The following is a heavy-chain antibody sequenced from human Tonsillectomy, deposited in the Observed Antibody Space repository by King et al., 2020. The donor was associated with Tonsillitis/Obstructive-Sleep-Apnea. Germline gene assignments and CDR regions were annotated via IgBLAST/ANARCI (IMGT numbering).Heavy chain of an antibody. D-gene: IGHD2-15*01. V-gene: IGHV3-48*02. J-gene: IGHJ4*02. CDR3: ARDTGRGISPFDC. CDR2: ISSSSSTI. CDR1: GFTFSSYS. Sequence: VQLVESGGGLVQPGGSLRLSCAASGFTFSSYSMNWVRQAPGWGLEWVSYISSSSSTIYYADSVKGRFTVSRDNAKNSHYLQMNSLRDEDTAVYYCARDTGRGISPFDCWGQGTLVTVSS.